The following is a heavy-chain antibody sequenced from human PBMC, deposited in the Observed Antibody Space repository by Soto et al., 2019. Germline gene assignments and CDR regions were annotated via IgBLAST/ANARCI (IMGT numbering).Heavy chain of an antibody. CDR1: GGSISSVDYY. V-gene: IGHV4-30-4*01. Sequence: SETMSLTCTVSGGSISSVDYYWSWLRQPPGKGLEWIGYIYYSGSTYYNPSLKSRVTISVDTSKNQFSLKLSSVTAADTDVYYCASLFRTWFDPWGQGTLVTVSS. J-gene: IGHJ5*02. CDR2: IYYSGST. CDR3: ASLFRTWFDP.